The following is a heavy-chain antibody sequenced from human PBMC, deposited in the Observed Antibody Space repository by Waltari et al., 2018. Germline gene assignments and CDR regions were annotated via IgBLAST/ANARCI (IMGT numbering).Heavy chain of an antibody. V-gene: IGHV3-7*01. J-gene: IGHJ3*01. CDR3: ARPFRSGWYDGSFDV. CDR1: GFTFSSYN. D-gene: IGHD6-19*01. CDR2: IKQDGSEK. Sequence: EVHLMESGGGLVKPGGSLRLSCAASGFTFSSYNMYWVRQSPGKGLEWVANIKQDGSEKSYVDSVKGRFLMSRDNAKNSLSLQMNSLKAEDTAVYYCARPFRSGWYDGSFDVWGQGTMVTVSS.